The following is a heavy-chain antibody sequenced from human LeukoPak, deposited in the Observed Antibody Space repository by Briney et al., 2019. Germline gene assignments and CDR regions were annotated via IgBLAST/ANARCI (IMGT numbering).Heavy chain of an antibody. CDR1: GGSISSYY. CDR2: IYYSGST. CDR3: ARHEATPTPFDY. Sequence: SETLSLTCTVSGGSISSYYRSWIRQPPGKGLEWIGYIYYSGSTNYNPSLKSRVTISVDTSKNQFSLKLSSVTAADTAVYYCARHEATPTPFDYWGQGTLVTVSS. J-gene: IGHJ4*02. V-gene: IGHV4-59*08. D-gene: IGHD2-15*01.